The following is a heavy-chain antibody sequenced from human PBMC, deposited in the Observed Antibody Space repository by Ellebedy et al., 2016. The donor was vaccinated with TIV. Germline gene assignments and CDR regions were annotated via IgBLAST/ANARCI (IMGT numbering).Heavy chain of an antibody. CDR2: INPNSGGT. J-gene: IGHJ4*02. CDR3: ARSHVRGLVVVVAAPGY. Sequence: ASVKVSCKASGYTFTGYYMHWVRQAPGQGLEWMGWINPNSGGTNYAQKFQGRVTMTRDTSISTAYMELSRLRSDDTAVSYCARSHVRGLVVVVAAPGYWGQGTLVTVSS. V-gene: IGHV1-2*02. CDR1: GYTFTGYY. D-gene: IGHD2-15*01.